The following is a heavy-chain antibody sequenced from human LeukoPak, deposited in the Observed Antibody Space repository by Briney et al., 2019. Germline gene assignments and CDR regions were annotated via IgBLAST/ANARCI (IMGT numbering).Heavy chain of an antibody. CDR1: GGSISSYY. Sequence: SETLSLTCTVSGGSISSYYWSWIRQPPGKGLEWIGYIYYSGSTNYNPSLKSRVTISVDTSKNQFSLKPSSVTAADTTVYYCARDPIRGYDILTGYYHSGMDVWGKGTTVTVSS. D-gene: IGHD3-9*01. CDR2: IYYSGST. CDR3: ARDPIRGYDILTGYYHSGMDV. V-gene: IGHV4-59*01. J-gene: IGHJ6*04.